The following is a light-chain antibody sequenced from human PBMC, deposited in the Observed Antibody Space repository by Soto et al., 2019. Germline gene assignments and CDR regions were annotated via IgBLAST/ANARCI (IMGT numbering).Light chain of an antibody. CDR1: SSNIGANYD. Sequence: QSVLTQPPSVSGAPGQRVTISCTGSSSNIGANYDVHWYQQRPGTAPKLLIFANSNRPSGVPDRFSGSKSGTSASLVITGLQAEDEGDYYCQSYDSTLSARYVFGTGTKVTAL. CDR3: QSYDSTLSARYV. CDR2: ANS. J-gene: IGLJ1*01. V-gene: IGLV1-40*01.